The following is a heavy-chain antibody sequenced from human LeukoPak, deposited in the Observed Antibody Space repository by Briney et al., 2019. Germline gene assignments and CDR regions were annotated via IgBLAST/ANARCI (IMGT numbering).Heavy chain of an antibody. CDR3: ARVRLVKGSAGVDP. CDR1: GFTFSSYW. V-gene: IGHV3-7*01. Sequence: GGSLRLSCAASGFTFSSYWMSWVRQAPGKGLGWVATIKQDGSEKYYVDSVKGRFTISRDNAKNSLYLQMNSLRAEDTAVYYCARVRLVKGSAGVDPWGQGTLVTVSS. CDR2: IKQDGSEK. D-gene: IGHD3-10*01. J-gene: IGHJ5*02.